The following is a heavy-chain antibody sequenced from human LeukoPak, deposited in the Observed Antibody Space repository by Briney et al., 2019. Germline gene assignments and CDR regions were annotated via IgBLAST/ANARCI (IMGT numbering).Heavy chain of an antibody. J-gene: IGHJ4*02. V-gene: IGHV4-34*01. D-gene: IGHD6-19*01. CDR1: GGSFSGYY. Sequence: SETLSLTCAVYGGSFSGYYWSWIRQPPGKGLEWIGEINHSGSTNYNPSLKSRVTISVDTSKNQFSLKLSSVTAADTAVYYCAGSIAVAGRRMGFDYWGQGTLVTVSS. CDR3: AGSIAVAGRRMGFDY. CDR2: INHSGST.